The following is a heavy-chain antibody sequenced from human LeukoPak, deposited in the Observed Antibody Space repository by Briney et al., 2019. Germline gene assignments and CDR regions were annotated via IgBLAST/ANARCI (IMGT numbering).Heavy chain of an antibody. D-gene: IGHD3-3*01. Sequence: ASVKVSCKASGYTSTGYYMHWVRQAPGQGLEWMGWINPNSGDTNYAQKFQGRVTMTRDTSISTAYMELSRLRSDDTAVYYCVRGGALYYDFWDWGQGTLVTVSS. CDR3: VRGGALYYDFWD. V-gene: IGHV1-2*02. CDR1: GYTSTGYY. CDR2: INPNSGDT. J-gene: IGHJ4*02.